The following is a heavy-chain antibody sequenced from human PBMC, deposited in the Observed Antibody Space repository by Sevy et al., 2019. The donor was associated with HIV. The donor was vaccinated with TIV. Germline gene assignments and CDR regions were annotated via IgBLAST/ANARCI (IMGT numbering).Heavy chain of an antibody. CDR3: SKGGSGTGWFDP. Sequence: GGSLRLSCRASGFNFGDYPMSWFRQAPGKGLAWVGFIRSKASGGTTQYAASVKGRFTISRDGSESIAYLQMNSLKIEDTAVYYCSKGGSGTGWFDPWGQGTLVTVSS. D-gene: IGHD3-10*01. V-gene: IGHV3-49*01. J-gene: IGHJ5*02. CDR1: GFNFGDYP. CDR2: IRSKASGGTT.